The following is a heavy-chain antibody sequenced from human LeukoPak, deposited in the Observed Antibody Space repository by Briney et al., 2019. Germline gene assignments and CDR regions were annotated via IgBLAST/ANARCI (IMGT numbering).Heavy chain of an antibody. D-gene: IGHD3-22*01. CDR3: ARPDQKTYYYDSSGHYYYYGMDV. Sequence: ASVKVSCKASGYTFTSYGISWVRQAPGQGLEWMGGIIPIFGTANYAQKFQGRVTITADESTSTAYMELSSLRSEDTAVYYCARPDQKTYYYDSSGHYYYYGMDVWGQGTTVTVSS. V-gene: IGHV1-69*13. J-gene: IGHJ6*02. CDR2: IIPIFGTA. CDR1: GYTFTSYG.